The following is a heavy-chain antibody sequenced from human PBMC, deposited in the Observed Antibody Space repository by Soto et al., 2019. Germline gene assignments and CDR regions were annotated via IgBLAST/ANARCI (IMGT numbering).Heavy chain of an antibody. Sequence: EVLFVESGGGLVQPGGSLRRSCAASGLIFSDYHMDWVRQDPGKGREWVGRIRRKANSYTTEYAGSVKGRFTTSRDDSKNSRYLQMNSLKTEDTAVYYCAMLGGWSGGSNDMDVWGQGTTVTVSS. CDR3: AMLGGWSGGSNDMDV. CDR1: GLIFSDYH. V-gene: IGHV3-72*01. J-gene: IGHJ6*02. D-gene: IGHD6-19*01. CDR2: IRRKANSYTT.